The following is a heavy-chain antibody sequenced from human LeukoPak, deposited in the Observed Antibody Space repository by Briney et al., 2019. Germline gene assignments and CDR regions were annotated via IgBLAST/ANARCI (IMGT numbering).Heavy chain of an antibody. J-gene: IGHJ4*02. CDR3: AKDLGYCSSTSCYRPFDY. CDR1: GFTFSSYA. CDR2: ISGSGGST. V-gene: IGHV3-23*01. D-gene: IGHD2-2*01. Sequence: GGSLRLSCAASGFTFSSYAMSWVRQAPGKGLEWVSAISGSGGSTYYADSVKGRFTISRDNSKNTLYLQMNSLRAEDTAVYYCAKDLGYCSSTSCYRPFDYRGQGTLVTASS.